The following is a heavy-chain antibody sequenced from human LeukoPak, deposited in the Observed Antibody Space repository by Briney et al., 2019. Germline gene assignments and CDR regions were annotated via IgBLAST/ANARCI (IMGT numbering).Heavy chain of an antibody. J-gene: IGHJ4*02. CDR1: GFTFSSYG. Sequence: PGGSLRLPCAASGFTFSSYGMHWVRQAPGKGLEWVAVISYDGSNKYYADSVKGRFTISRDNSKNTLYLQMNSLRAEDTAVYYCAKDGDDILTGLLDYWGQGTLVTVSS. CDR3: AKDGDDILTGLLDY. CDR2: ISYDGSNK. D-gene: IGHD3-9*01. V-gene: IGHV3-30*18.